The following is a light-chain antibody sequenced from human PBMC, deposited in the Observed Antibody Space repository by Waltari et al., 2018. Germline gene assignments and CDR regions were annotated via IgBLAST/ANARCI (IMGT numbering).Light chain of an antibody. CDR3: QQYGSSVLYT. J-gene: IGKJ2*01. V-gene: IGKV3-20*01. CDR2: GAS. Sequence: VLTQSPDTVSLSPGETATLSCRASQSQTKRYLAWYQQKAGQAPRLLIYGASSRAAGIPYRFSGSGSGTDFTLTISRLEPEDSAVYYCQQYGSSVLYTFSQGTKLEIK. CDR1: QSQTKRY.